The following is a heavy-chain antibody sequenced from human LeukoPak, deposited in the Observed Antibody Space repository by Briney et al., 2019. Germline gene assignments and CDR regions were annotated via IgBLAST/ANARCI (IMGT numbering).Heavy chain of an antibody. CDR1: GYTFTSYA. CDR2: INAGNGNT. CDR3: ASTMAAGTLPSYYYYGMDV. J-gene: IGHJ6*02. D-gene: IGHD6-13*01. V-gene: IGHV1-3*01. Sequence: ASVKVSCKASGYTFTSYAMHWVRQAPGQRLEWMGWINAGNGNTKYSQKFQGRVTITRDTSASTAYMELSSLRTEDTAVYCCASTMAAGTLPSYYYYGMDVWGQETTVTVSS.